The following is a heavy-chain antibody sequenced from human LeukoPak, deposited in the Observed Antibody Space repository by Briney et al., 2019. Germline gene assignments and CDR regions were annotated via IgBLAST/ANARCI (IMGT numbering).Heavy chain of an antibody. D-gene: IGHD3-3*01. CDR2: INHSGST. J-gene: IGHJ4*02. CDR3: ASRPNTIFGVVPVIN. V-gene: IGHV4-34*01. CDR1: GGSFSGYY. Sequence: SETLSLTCAVYGGSFSGYYWSWTRQPPGKGLEWIGEINHSGSTNYNPSLKSRVTISVDTSKNQFSLKLSSVTAADTAVYYCASRPNTIFGVVPVINWGQGTLVTVSS.